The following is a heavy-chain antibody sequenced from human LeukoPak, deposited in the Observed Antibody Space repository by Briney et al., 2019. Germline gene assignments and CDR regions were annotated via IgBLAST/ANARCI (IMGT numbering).Heavy chain of an antibody. V-gene: IGHV1-8*01. CDR2: MNPNSGNT. D-gene: IGHD6-6*01. CDR3: ARGRIAARSRGGFGY. J-gene: IGHJ4*02. Sequence: ASVKVSCKASGYTFTSYDINWVRQATGQGLKWMGWMNPNSGNTGYAQKFQGRVTMTRNTSISTAYMELSSLRSEDTAVYYCARGRIAARSRGGFGYWGQGTLVTVSS. CDR1: GYTFTSYD.